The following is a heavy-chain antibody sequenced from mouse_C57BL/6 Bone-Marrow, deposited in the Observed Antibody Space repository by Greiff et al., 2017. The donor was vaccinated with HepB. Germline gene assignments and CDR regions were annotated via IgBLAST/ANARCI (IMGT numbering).Heavy chain of an antibody. CDR3: ARKTGDDYPLYAMDY. J-gene: IGHJ4*01. V-gene: IGHV2-2*01. D-gene: IGHD2-4*01. Sequence: VQLQQSGPGLVQPSQSLSITCTVSGFSLTSYGVHWVRQSPGKGLEWLGVIWSGGSTDYNAAFISRLRISTDNSKSQVFCKMNSLQADDTAIYYCARKTGDDYPLYAMDYWGQGTSVTVSS. CDR1: GFSLTSYG. CDR2: IWSGGST.